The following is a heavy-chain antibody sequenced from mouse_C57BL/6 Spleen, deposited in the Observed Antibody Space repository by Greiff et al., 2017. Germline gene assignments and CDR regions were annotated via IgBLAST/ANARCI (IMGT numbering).Heavy chain of an antibody. CDR3: ASYGLARGYFGY. D-gene: IGHD1-1*01. J-gene: IGHJ2*01. CDR2: IYPGSGST. V-gene: IGHV1-55*01. CDR1: GYTFTSYW. Sequence: VQLQQSGAELVKPGSSVKMSCKASGYTFTSYWITWVKQRPGQGLEWIGDIYPGSGSTNYNEKFKSKATLTVDTSSSTAYMQLSSLTSEDSAVYCCASYGLARGYFGYWGQGTTLTVSS.